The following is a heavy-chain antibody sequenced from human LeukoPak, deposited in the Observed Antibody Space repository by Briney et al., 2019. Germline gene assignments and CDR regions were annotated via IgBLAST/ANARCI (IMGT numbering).Heavy chain of an antibody. V-gene: IGHV4-39*02. CDR2: IYYSGST. J-gene: IGHJ6*02. CDR3: ARDSGGEDYYYYGMDV. Sequence: PSETLSLTCTVSGGSISSSSYYWGWIRQPPGKGLEWIGSIYYSGSTYYNPSLKSRVTISVDTSKNQFSLKLSSVTAADTAVYYCARDSGGEDYYYYGMDVWGQGTTVTVSS. D-gene: IGHD3-10*01. CDR1: GGSISSSSYY.